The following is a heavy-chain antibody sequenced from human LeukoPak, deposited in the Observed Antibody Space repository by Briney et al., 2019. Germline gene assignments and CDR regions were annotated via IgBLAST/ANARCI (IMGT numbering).Heavy chain of an antibody. J-gene: IGHJ3*02. Sequence: SETLSLTCTVSGGSFSTYYWSWIRQSPGKGLEWIGNIYYSGSTNYNPFLKSRVTISVDTSKNQFSLKLSSVTAADTAVYYCARDEGKWPQFQWAFDIWGQGTMVTVSS. D-gene: IGHD5-24*01. CDR3: ARDEGKWPQFQWAFDI. CDR1: GGSFSTYY. CDR2: IYYSGST. V-gene: IGHV4-59*01.